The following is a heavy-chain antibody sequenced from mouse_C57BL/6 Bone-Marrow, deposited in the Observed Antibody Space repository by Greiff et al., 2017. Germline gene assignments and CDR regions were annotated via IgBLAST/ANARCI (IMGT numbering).Heavy chain of an antibody. V-gene: IGHV14-4*01. D-gene: IGHD2-2*01. CDR2: IDPDNGDT. CDR3: TTGLGAWFAY. J-gene: IGHJ3*01. CDR1: GFNIKDDY. Sequence: VQLQQSGAELVRPGASVKLSCTASGFNIKDDYMHWVKQRPEQGLEWIGWIDPDNGDTEYASKFQGKATITADTSSNTAYLQLSSLTSEDTAVYYCTTGLGAWFAYWPRDSGHCLC.